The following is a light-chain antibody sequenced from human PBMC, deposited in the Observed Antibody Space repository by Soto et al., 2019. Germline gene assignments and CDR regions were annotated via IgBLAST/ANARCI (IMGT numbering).Light chain of an antibody. CDR2: DAS. V-gene: IGKV1-5*01. J-gene: IGKJ1*01. CDR3: QQYSSYWT. Sequence: DIQMTQSPSTLSASVGDRVTITCRASQSISNWLAWYQQKPGKAPKLLIYDASSLEGGVPSKFSGSGSGTEFSLTISNLQPDDFATYYCQQYSSYWTFGQGTQVDIK. CDR1: QSISNW.